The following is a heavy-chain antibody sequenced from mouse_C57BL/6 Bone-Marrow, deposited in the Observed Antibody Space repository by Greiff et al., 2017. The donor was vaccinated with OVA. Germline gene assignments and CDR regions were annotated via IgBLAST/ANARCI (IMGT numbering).Heavy chain of an antibody. J-gene: IGHJ4*01. CDR3: ARHPAGLLYAMDY. Sequence: EVKVVESGGDLVKPGGSLKLSCAASGFTFSSYGMSWVRQTPDKRLEWVATISSGGSYTYYPDSVKGRFTISRDNAKNTLYLQMSSLKSEDTAMYYCARHPAGLLYAMDYWGQGTSVTVSS. V-gene: IGHV5-6*01. CDR1: GFTFSSYG. D-gene: IGHD2-3*01. CDR2: ISSGGSYT.